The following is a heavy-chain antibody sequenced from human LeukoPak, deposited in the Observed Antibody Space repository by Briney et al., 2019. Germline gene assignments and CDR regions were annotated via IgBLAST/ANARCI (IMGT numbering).Heavy chain of an antibody. CDR1: GGAISSYY. J-gene: IGHJ4*02. CDR2: IYTSGST. CDR3: AREAGAAAAGRELGY. V-gene: IGHV4-4*07. D-gene: IGHD6-13*01. Sequence: SETLSLTCTVSGGAISSYYWSRIRQPAGKGLEWIGRIYTSGSTNYNPSLKSRVTMSVDTSKNQFSLKLSSVTAADTAVYYCAREAGAAAAGRELGYWGQGTLVTVSS.